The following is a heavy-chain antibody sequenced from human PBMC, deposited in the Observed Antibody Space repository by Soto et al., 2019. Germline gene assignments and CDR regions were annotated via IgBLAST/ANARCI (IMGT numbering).Heavy chain of an antibody. CDR1: GFTFTSYY. J-gene: IGHJ3*01. D-gene: IGHD2-21*02. CDR3: ARVRCGGDCYYDGFDL. V-gene: IGHV1-46*01. Sequence: WASVKVSCKASGFTFTSYYFHWVRQAPGQGLEWMGVLNPSTGTTTYAQKFQGRVTMTRDKSTSTVYMELSSLRSEDTAMYYCARVRCGGDCYYDGFDLWGQGTMVTVSS. CDR2: LNPSTGTT.